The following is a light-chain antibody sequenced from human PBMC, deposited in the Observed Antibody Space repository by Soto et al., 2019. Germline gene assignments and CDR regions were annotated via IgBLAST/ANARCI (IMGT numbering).Light chain of an antibody. J-gene: IGLJ1*01. Sequence: QSVLTQPPSVSGAPGQRVTISCTGSSSNIGADYGVHWYQQLPGRAPKLLIYDNNNRPSGIPDRFSGSKSDTSASLAITGLQAEDEADYYCSSYTSGSSHSFFGTGTKLTVL. V-gene: IGLV1-40*01. CDR2: DNN. CDR3: SSYTSGSSHSF. CDR1: SSNIGADYG.